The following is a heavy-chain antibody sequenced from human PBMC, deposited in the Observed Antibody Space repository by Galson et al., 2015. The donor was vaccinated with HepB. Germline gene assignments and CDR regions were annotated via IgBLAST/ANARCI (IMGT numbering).Heavy chain of an antibody. D-gene: IGHD6-13*01. CDR3: ARVNEANSRGSWYHPALDY. J-gene: IGHJ4*02. V-gene: IGHV3-48*01. CDR1: GFTFSSYS. CDR2: ISSSSSTI. Sequence: SPRLSCAASGFTFSSYSMNWVRQAPGKGLEWVSYISSSSSTIYYADSVKGRFTISRDNAKNSLYLQMNSLRAEDTAVYYCARVNEANSRGSWYHPALDYWGQGTLVTVSS.